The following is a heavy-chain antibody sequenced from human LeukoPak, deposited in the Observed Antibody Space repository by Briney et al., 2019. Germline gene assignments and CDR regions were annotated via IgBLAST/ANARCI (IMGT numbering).Heavy chain of an antibody. D-gene: IGHD3-9*01. V-gene: IGHV4-59*01. Sequence: SGTLSLTRTVSGGSISSYYWSWIRQPPGKGLEWIGYIYYSGSTNSNPSLKSRVTISVDTSRNQFSLKLSSVTAADTAVYYCAGGRSIFRFWGQGTLVTVSS. CDR3: AGGRSIFRF. J-gene: IGHJ4*02. CDR2: IYYSGST. CDR1: GGSISSYY.